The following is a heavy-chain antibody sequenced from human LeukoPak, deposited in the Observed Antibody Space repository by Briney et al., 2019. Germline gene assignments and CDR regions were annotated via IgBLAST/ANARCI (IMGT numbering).Heavy chain of an antibody. J-gene: IGHJ4*02. CDR1: GYTFTSYY. D-gene: IGHD3-22*01. Sequence: ASVKVSCKASGYTFTSYYMHWVRQAPGQGLEWMGIIILSGVSTTYAQKFQGRVTMTRDTSTSTVYMELSSLRSEDTAVYYCARVSGGGYYDSSGYYYFDYWGQGTLVTVSS. CDR2: IILSGVST. CDR3: ARVSGGGYYDSSGYYYFDY. V-gene: IGHV1-46*01.